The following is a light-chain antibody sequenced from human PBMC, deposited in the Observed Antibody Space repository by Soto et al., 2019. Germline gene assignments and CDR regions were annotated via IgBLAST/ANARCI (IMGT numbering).Light chain of an antibody. CDR3: QSYDSSLSGSNWV. CDR2: ANT. J-gene: IGLJ3*02. Sequence: QSALTQPPSVSGAPGQRLTISCTGSSSNIGADYDVHWYQQLPGTAPKLLIYANTNRPSGVPDRFSGSKSGTSASLAITGLQAEDEADYYCQSYDSSLSGSNWVFGGGTKLTVL. V-gene: IGLV1-40*01. CDR1: SSNIGADYD.